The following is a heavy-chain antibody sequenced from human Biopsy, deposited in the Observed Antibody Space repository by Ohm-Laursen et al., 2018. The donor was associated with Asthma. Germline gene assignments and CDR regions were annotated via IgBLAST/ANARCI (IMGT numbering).Heavy chain of an antibody. J-gene: IGHJ3*02. CDR3: ARTYYDFLTGQVHDAFAM. CDR2: INAGDGNT. D-gene: IGHD3-9*01. CDR1: GYTFIHFA. V-gene: IGHV1-3*01. Sequence: ASVKVSCKSSGYTFIHFAIHWVRQAPGQRLEWMGWINAGDGNTKYSQKFQGRVTITRDTSASTAYMDLSSLRSEDTAVYYCARTYYDFLTGQVHDAFAMWGQGTMVTVSS.